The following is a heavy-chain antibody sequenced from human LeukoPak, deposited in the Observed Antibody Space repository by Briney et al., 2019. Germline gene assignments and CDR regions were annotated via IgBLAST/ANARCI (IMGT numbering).Heavy chain of an antibody. CDR1: GGTFSSYA. D-gene: IGHD5-12*01. CDR2: IIPIFGTA. J-gene: IGHJ6*02. CDR3: ARDPDEYSGYDLYGMDV. Sequence: SVKVSCKASGGTFSSYAISWVRQAPGQGLEWMGGIIPIFGTANYAQKFQGRVTITADESTSTAYMELSSLRSEDTAVYYCARDPDEYSGYDLYGMDVWGQGSTVTVSS. V-gene: IGHV1-69*13.